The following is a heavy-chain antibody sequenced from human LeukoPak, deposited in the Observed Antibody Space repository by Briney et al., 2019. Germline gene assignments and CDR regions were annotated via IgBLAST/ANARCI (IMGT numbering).Heavy chain of an antibody. CDR3: ARHTGSGSYYGVDAFDI. CDR2: IYYSGST. D-gene: IGHD1-26*01. J-gene: IGHJ3*02. V-gene: IGHV4-39*07. CDR1: GGSISSSSYY. Sequence: SETLSLTCTVSGGSISSSSYYWGWIRQPPGKGLEWIGSIYYSGSTYYNPSLKSRVTISVDTSKNQFSLKLSSVTAADTAVYYCARHTGSGSYYGVDAFDIWGQGTMVTVSS.